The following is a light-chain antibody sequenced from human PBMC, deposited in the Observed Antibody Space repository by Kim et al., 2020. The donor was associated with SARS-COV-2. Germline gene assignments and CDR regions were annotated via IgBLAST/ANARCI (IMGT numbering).Light chain of an antibody. J-gene: IGKJ3*01. Sequence: ASVGDRATITCRASRVISNYLAWDKQKPGKGPKLLIYAAYTVESGVPSRFSGSGSGREFTLTITRLQPQDVATYYSQKYNSAPRTFGPGTKGGIK. CDR2: AAY. V-gene: IGKV1-27*01. CDR1: RVISNY. CDR3: QKYNSAPRT.